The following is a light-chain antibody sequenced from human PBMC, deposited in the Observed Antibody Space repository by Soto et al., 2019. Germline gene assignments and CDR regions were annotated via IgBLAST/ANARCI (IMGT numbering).Light chain of an antibody. CDR2: KAS. CDR1: QSISSW. CDR3: QQYNSYPYT. J-gene: IGKJ2*01. V-gene: IGKV1-5*03. Sequence: DIQMTQSPSTLSASVGDRVTITCRASQSISSWLAWYQQKPGKAPKLLIYKASSLESGVPSRFSSSGSGTEFTLTISSLQPDDFATYYCQQYNSYPYTCGQGTKLEIK.